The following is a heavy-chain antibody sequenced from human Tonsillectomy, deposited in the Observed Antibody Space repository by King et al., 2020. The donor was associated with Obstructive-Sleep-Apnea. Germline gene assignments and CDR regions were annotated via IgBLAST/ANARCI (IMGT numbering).Heavy chain of an antibody. CDR3: GKDFSDSGLG. CDR1: GFTYYDYA. CDR2: INWDSDKK. Sequence: VKLVESGGKLVQPGRSLRLSCAVSGFTYYDYAMHWVRQAPGKGLEWVSGINWDSDKKTYADSVKGRFTISRDNAKNSLYLQMNSLRPEDTAFYYCGKDFSDSGLGWGQGTLVTVSS. J-gene: IGHJ3*01. V-gene: IGHV3-9*01. D-gene: IGHD2-15*01.